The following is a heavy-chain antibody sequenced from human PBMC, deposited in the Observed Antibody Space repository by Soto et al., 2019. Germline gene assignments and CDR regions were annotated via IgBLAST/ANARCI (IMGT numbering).Heavy chain of an antibody. CDR3: ARGSGYSSSWYGFDY. Sequence: SETLSLTCTVSGGSISSYYWSWIRQPRGKGLEWIGYIYYSGSTNYNPSLKSRVTISVDTSKNQFSLKLSSVTAADTAVYFCARGSGYSSSWYGFDYWGQGTLVTVSS. J-gene: IGHJ4*02. CDR2: IYYSGST. V-gene: IGHV4-59*01. D-gene: IGHD6-13*01. CDR1: GGSISSYY.